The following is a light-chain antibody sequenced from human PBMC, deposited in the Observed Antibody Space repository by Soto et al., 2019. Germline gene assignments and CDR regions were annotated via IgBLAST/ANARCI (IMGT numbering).Light chain of an antibody. Sequence: DLQMTQSPSTLSASVGDSVTITCRASQSISSWLAWYQQKPGKAPKLLIYKASSLESGVPSRFSGSGSGTEFTLTISSLQPDDFATYYCQQYYSYPLTFGGGTKVEIK. V-gene: IGKV1-5*03. CDR2: KAS. CDR1: QSISSW. CDR3: QQYYSYPLT. J-gene: IGKJ4*01.